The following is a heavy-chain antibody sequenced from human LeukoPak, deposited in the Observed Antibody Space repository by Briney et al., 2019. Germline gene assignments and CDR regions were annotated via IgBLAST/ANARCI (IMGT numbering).Heavy chain of an antibody. J-gene: IGHJ4*02. D-gene: IGHD2-15*01. CDR2: IYYSGST. CDR3: ARDVSMGAAAYFDY. V-gene: IGHV4-31*11. Sequence: SQTLSLTCAVSGGSISNGDYYWSWIRQHPGKGLEWIAYIYYSGSTYYNPSLKSRVTISVDTSKNQFSLKLSSVTAADTAVYYCARDVSMGAAAYFDYWGQGTLVTVSS. CDR1: GGSISNGDYY.